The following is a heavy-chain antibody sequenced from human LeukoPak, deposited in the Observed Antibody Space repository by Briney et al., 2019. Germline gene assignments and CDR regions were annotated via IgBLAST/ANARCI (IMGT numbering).Heavy chain of an antibody. J-gene: IGHJ3*02. CDR3: ARGTSWTTSDAFDI. CDR2: TNPNSGGT. V-gene: IGHV1-2*02. CDR1: GYTFTGYY. Sequence: ASVKVSCKASGYTFTGYYMHWVRQAPGQGLEWMGWTNPNSGGTNYAQKFQGRVTMTRDTSISTAYMELSRLRSDDTAVYYCARGTSWTTSDAFDIWGQGTMVTVSS. D-gene: IGHD2-2*01.